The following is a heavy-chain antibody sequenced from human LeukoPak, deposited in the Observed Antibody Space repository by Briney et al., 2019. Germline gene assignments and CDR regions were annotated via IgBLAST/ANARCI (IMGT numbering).Heavy chain of an antibody. Sequence: ASVKVSCKASGGTFSSYAISWVQQAPGQGLEWMGGIIPIFGTANYAQKFQGRVTITADESTSTAYMELSSLRSEDTAVYYCARVHATGTIPIYYYGMDVWGQGTTVTVSS. V-gene: IGHV1-69*13. CDR1: GGTFSSYA. J-gene: IGHJ6*02. CDR2: IIPIFGTA. CDR3: ARVHATGTIPIYYYGMDV. D-gene: IGHD1-1*01.